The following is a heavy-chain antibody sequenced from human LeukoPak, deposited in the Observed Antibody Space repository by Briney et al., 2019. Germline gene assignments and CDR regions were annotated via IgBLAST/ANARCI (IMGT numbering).Heavy chain of an antibody. Sequence: SQTLSLTCAISGDSVSSNSAAWSWIRQSPSRGLEWLGSTYYRSKWYNDYAVSVKSRITINPDTSKNQFSLQLNSVTPEDTAVYYCARLTQYYYDSSGYYYYFDYWGQGTLVTVSS. D-gene: IGHD3-22*01. CDR1: GDSVSSNSAA. V-gene: IGHV6-1*01. CDR2: TYYRSKWYN. J-gene: IGHJ4*02. CDR3: ARLTQYYYDSSGYYYYFDY.